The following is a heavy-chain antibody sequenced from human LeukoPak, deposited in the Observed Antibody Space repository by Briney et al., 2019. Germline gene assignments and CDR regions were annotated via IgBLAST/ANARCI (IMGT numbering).Heavy chain of an antibody. V-gene: IGHV4-4*07. CDR1: GGSIGNYY. J-gene: IGHJ4*02. CDR3: ARRHPYYYGSGTYSRED. Sequence: PSQTLSLTCTVAGGSIGNYYWNWIRQPAGKGLEWIGSISTSGTTNYHPSLKSRVTLSLDTSKNQFSLNLRSVTAADTAIYFCARRHPYYYGSGTYSREDWGQGTLVTVSS. D-gene: IGHD3-10*01. CDR2: ISTSGTT.